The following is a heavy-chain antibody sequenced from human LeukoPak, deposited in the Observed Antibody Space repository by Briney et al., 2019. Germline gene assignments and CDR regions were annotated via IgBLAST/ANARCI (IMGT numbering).Heavy chain of an antibody. D-gene: IGHD3-9*01. CDR1: GFTFSSNG. J-gene: IGHJ4*02. V-gene: IGHV3-30*18. CDR3: AKDLVLRLDWKPIFDC. Sequence: GGSLRLSCEASGFTFSSNGMHGVRQAPGRGLKWLPVISYDGSNNNYADYVKGRFTISRDNSKNTLYLQMNSLRAEDSAVYYCAKDLVLRLDWKPIFDCWGQGTLVTVSS. CDR2: ISYDGSNN.